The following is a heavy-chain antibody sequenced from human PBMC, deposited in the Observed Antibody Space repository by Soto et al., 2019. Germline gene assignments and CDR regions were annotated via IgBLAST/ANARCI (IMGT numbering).Heavy chain of an antibody. CDR1: GYTFTSYA. Sequence: VKVSCKASGYTFTSYAMHWVRQAPGQRLEWMGWINAGNGNTKYSQKFQGRVTITRDTSASTAYMELSSLRSEDTAVYYCFLSGWSTEGDIDYWGQGTLVTVSS. CDR2: INAGNGNT. CDR3: FLSGWSTEGDIDY. V-gene: IGHV1-3*01. J-gene: IGHJ4*02. D-gene: IGHD6-19*01.